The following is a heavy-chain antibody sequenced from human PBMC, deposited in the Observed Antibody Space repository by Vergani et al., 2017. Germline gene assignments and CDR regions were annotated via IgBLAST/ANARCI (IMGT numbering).Heavy chain of an antibody. Sequence: QVQLQQWGAGLLKPSETLSLTCAVYGGSFSGYYWSWIRQPPGKGLEWIGEINHSGSTNYNPSLKSRVTISVDTSKNQFSLKLSSVTAADTAVYYCARGRHVVVPAARRRFDPWGQGTLVTVSS. D-gene: IGHD2-2*01. CDR3: ARGRHVVVPAARRRFDP. V-gene: IGHV4-34*01. CDR2: INHSGST. CDR1: GGSFSGYY. J-gene: IGHJ5*02.